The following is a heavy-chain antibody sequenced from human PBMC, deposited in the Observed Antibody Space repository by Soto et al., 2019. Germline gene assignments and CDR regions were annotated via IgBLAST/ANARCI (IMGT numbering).Heavy chain of an antibody. CDR1: GFSLSNARMG. V-gene: IGHV2-26*01. CDR2: IFSNDEK. D-gene: IGHD6-13*01. J-gene: IGHJ4*02. Sequence: QVTLKESGPVLVKPTETLTLTCTVSGFSLSNARMGVSWIRQPPGKALEWLAHIFSNDEKSYSTSLKSRLTISNEPSKRQVVLTMTIMDSVATATYHCVRLWFERYRSRWYEDYWGQVTRLTVSS. CDR3: VRLWFERYRSRWYEDY.